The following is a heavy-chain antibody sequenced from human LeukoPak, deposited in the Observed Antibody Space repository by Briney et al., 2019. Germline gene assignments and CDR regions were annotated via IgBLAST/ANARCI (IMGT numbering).Heavy chain of an antibody. CDR3: ANQGFIAVAGTLDPLYYFDY. D-gene: IGHD6-19*01. V-gene: IGHV3-30*18. J-gene: IGHJ4*02. CDR2: ISYDGSNK. Sequence: PGGSLRLSCAASGFTFSSYGMHWVRRAPGKGLEWVAVISYDGSNKYYADSVKGRFTISRDNSKNTLYLQMNSLRAEDTAVYYCANQGFIAVAGTLDPLYYFDYWGQGTLVTVSS. CDR1: GFTFSSYG.